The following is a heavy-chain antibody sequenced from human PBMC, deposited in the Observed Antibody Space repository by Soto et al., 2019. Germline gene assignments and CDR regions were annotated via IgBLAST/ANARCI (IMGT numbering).Heavy chain of an antibody. Sequence: QITLKESGPTLVKPTQTLTLTCTFSGFSLSTSGVAVGWIRQPPGKALEWLALIYWDDDRRYSSFLKSRLTITKDPYKNLVVLTMTNMDPVDTATYYCTHMRSYYGSGRHAFDFWGQGTMVTVSS. CDR2: IYWDDDR. D-gene: IGHD3-10*01. CDR1: GFSLSTSGVA. CDR3: THMRSYYGSGRHAFDF. J-gene: IGHJ3*01. V-gene: IGHV2-5*02.